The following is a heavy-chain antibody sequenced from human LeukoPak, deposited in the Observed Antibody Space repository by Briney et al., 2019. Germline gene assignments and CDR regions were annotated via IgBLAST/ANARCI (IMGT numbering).Heavy chain of an antibody. Sequence: GRSLRLSCAASGFTFSSYGMHWVRQAPGKGLEWVAVISYDGSNKYYADSVKGRFTISRDNSKSTLYLQMNSLRAEDTAVYYCAKGGPSGTYYIFDYWGQGTLVTVSS. D-gene: IGHD1-26*01. CDR2: ISYDGSNK. V-gene: IGHV3-30*18. J-gene: IGHJ4*02. CDR3: AKGGPSGTYYIFDY. CDR1: GFTFSSYG.